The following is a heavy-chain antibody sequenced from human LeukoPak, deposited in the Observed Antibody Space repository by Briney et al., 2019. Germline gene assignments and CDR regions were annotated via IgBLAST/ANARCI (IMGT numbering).Heavy chain of an antibody. Sequence: QTGGSLRLSCAASGFTFSSYGMSWVRQAPGKGLEWVSDISGSGGSTYYADSVKGRFTISRDNSKNTLYLQMNSLRAEDTAVYYCAPLLQQLARVMDVWGKGTTVTISS. CDR3: APLLQQLARVMDV. J-gene: IGHJ6*04. CDR1: GFTFSSYG. D-gene: IGHD6-13*01. V-gene: IGHV3-23*01. CDR2: ISGSGGST.